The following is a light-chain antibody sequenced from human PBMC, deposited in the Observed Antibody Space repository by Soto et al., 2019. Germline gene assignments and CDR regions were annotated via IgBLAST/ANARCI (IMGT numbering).Light chain of an antibody. V-gene: IGKV1-9*01. CDR2: ASS. J-gene: IGKJ1*01. Sequence: GDRVTVTFRASQGIGTYLVWYQQKSGKAPTVLIYASSTLQTGVPSRFSGSGSGTDFSLTISSLHPEDVATYYCQQVDSYPRTFGQGTKV. CDR3: QQVDSYPRT. CDR1: QGIGTY.